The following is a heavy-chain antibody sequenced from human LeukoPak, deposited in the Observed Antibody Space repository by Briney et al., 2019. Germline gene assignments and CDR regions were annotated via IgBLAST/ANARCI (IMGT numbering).Heavy chain of an antibody. V-gene: IGHV4-59*01. J-gene: IGHJ6*03. Sequence: SETLSLTCSVSGGSISTYYWTWIRQPPGKRLEWIGYIYYSGSTNYNPSLKSRVTISLDTSKNQFSLKLSSVTAADTAVYYCARCARGYSYDYYYYYYMDVWGKGTTVTVSS. CDR2: IYYSGST. CDR1: GGSISTYY. D-gene: IGHD5-18*01. CDR3: ARCARGYSYDYYYYYYMDV.